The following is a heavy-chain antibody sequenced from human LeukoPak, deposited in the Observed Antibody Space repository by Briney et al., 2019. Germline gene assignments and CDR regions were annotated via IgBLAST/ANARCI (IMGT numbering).Heavy chain of an antibody. V-gene: IGHV4-34*01. Sequence: SETLSLTCAVYGGSFSGYYWSWIRQPPGKGLEWIVEINHSGSTNYNPSLKSRVTISVDTSKNQFSLKLSSVTAADTAVYYCARGPDYYDSSGTGEFDPWGQGTLVTVSS. CDR3: ARGPDYYDSSGTGEFDP. D-gene: IGHD3-22*01. J-gene: IGHJ5*02. CDR2: INHSGST. CDR1: GGSFSGYY.